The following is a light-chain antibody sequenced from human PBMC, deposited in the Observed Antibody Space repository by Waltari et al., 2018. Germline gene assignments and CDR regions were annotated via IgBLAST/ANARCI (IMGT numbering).Light chain of an antibody. CDR3: SSYTTSDTLI. Sequence: QSALTQPASVSGSPGQSLTISCTGTSSDVGGYNYVSWYQQHPGGAPRLMIYGVTNRPSGVSSRLSGSKSGNTASLTISGLQPEDEAYYYCSSYTTSDTLIFAGGTKLTVL. V-gene: IGLV2-14*03. CDR1: SSDVGGYNY. J-gene: IGLJ2*01. CDR2: GVT.